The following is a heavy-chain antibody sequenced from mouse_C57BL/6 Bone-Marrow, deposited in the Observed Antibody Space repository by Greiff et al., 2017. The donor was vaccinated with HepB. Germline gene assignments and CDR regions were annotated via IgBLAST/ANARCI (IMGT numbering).Heavy chain of an antibody. CDR3: AREYGSGVFDY. CDR2: ISSGSSTI. V-gene: IGHV5-17*01. Sequence: VQLKESGGGLVKPGGSLKLSCAASGFTFSDYGMHWVRQAPEKGLEWVAYISSGSSTIYYADTVKGRFTISRDNAKNTLFLQMTSLRSEDTAMYYCAREYGSGVFDYWGQGTTLTVSS. D-gene: IGHD1-1*01. CDR1: GFTFSDYG. J-gene: IGHJ2*01.